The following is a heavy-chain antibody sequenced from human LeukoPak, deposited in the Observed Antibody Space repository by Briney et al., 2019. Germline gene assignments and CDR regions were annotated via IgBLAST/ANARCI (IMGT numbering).Heavy chain of an antibody. Sequence: GGSLRLSCAASGFTFRNYDIHWVRQVTGKGLEWVSAIGTAGDTYYPGSVKGRFTISRENAKNSVYLQMNSLRAEDTAVYYCARGCSSTSCYDGMDVWGQGTTVTVSS. V-gene: IGHV3-13*04. CDR1: GFTFRNYD. CDR3: ARGCSSTSCYDGMDV. CDR2: IGTAGDT. D-gene: IGHD2-2*01. J-gene: IGHJ6*02.